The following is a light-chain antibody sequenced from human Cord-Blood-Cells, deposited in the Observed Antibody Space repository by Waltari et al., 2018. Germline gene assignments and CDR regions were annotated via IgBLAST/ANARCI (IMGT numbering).Light chain of an antibody. CDR1: QSISSW. CDR3: QEYNSYSWT. CDR2: DAA. V-gene: IGKV1-5*01. J-gene: IGKJ1*01. Sequence: DIQMTQSPSTLSASVGDRDTITCLASQSISSWLAWYQQKPGKAPKLLNYDAASLESGVPSRFSGSGAGTEFSLTSSSLQPDDVATYYCQEYNSYSWTFGQGTKVEIK.